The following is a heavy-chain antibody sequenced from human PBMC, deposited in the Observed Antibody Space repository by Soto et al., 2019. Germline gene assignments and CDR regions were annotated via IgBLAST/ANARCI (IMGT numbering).Heavy chain of an antibody. CDR3: ARSTGTAPYYYHYYGMDV. CDR2: INPNSGGT. CDR1: GYTFTGYY. Sequence: ASVKVSCKASGYTFTGYYMHWVRQAPGQGLEWMGWINPNSGGTNYAQKFQGWVTMTRDTSISTAYMEVSRLRSDDTAVYYCARSTGTAPYYYHYYGMDVWGQGATVTVSS. V-gene: IGHV1-2*04. J-gene: IGHJ6*02. D-gene: IGHD1-1*01.